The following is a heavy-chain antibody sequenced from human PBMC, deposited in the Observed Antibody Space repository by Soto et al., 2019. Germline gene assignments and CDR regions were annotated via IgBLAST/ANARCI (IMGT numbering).Heavy chain of an antibody. V-gene: IGHV1-18*01. CDR1: GYTFTSYP. J-gene: IGHJ6*02. Sequence: GSSVKVSCKTSGYTFTSYPIHWVRQAPGQGLEWMGWISAYNGNTNYAQKLQGRVTMTTDTSTSTAYMELRSLRSGDTAVYYCAREFAARNYYYYGMDVCGQGNTVTVS. CDR3: AREFAARNYYYYGMDV. D-gene: IGHD6-6*01. CDR2: ISAYNGNT.